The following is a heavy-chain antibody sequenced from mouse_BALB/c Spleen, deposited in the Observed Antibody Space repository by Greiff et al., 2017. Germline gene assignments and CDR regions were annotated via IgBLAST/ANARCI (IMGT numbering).Heavy chain of an antibody. CDR2: ISYSGST. CDR1: GYSITSDYA. CDR3: ARRGGDSFDY. Sequence: EVQGVESGPGLVKPSQSLSLTCTVTGYSITSDYAWNWIRQFPGNKLEWMGYISYSGSTSYNPSLKSRISITRDTSKNQFFLQLNSVTTEDTATYYCARRGGDSFDYWGQGTTLTVSS. J-gene: IGHJ2*01. V-gene: IGHV3-2*02.